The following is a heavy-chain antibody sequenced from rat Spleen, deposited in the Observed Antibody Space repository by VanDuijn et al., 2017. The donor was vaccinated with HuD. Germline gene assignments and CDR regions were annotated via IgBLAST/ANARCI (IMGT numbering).Heavy chain of an antibody. J-gene: IGHJ3*01. CDR1: GFTFSDYN. D-gene: IGHD1-1*01. V-gene: IGHV5-7*01. Sequence: EVQLVESGGGLVQPGRSLKLSCAASGFTFSDYNMAWVRQAPKKGLEWVATITNTGGSTYYPDSVKGRFTISRHNTQNTLYLQMNSLRSEDTATYYCTTVLQGHGFAYWGQGTLVTVSS. CDR3: TTVLQGHGFAY. CDR2: ITNTGGST.